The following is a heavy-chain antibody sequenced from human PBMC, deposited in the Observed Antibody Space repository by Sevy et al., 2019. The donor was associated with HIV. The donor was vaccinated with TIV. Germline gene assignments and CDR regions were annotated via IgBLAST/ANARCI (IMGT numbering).Heavy chain of an antibody. CDR1: GFTFDDYT. Sequence: GGSLRLSCAASGFTFDDYTMHWVRQAPGKGLEWVSLISWDGGSTYYADSVKGRFTISRDNSKNSLYLQMNSLRTEDTALYYCAKDMGAISSSGWYPPFDYWGQGTLVTVSS. D-gene: IGHD6-19*01. J-gene: IGHJ4*02. V-gene: IGHV3-43*01. CDR3: AKDMGAISSSGWYPPFDY. CDR2: ISWDGGST.